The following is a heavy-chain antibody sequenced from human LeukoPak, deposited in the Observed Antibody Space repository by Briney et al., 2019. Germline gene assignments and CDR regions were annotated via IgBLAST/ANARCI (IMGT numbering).Heavy chain of an antibody. CDR3: ARRRSSSWYTLPGAFDI. V-gene: IGHV3-48*04. J-gene: IGHJ3*02. CDR1: GFTFSSYS. D-gene: IGHD6-13*01. CDR2: ISSSGSTI. Sequence: PGGSLRLSCAASGFTFSSYSMNWVRQAPGKGLEWVSYISSSGSTIYYADSVKGRFTISRDNAKNSLYLQMNSLRAEDTAVYYCARRRSSSWYTLPGAFDIWGQGTIVTVSS.